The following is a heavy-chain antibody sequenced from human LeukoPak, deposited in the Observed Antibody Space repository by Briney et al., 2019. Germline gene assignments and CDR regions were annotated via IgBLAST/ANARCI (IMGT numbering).Heavy chain of an antibody. CDR1: GFTFGDYA. CDR3: TREDIVATIGYYYYGMDV. Sequence: GWSLRLFCTASGFTFGDYAMSWVRQAPGKGLEWVGFIRSKAYGGTTEYAASVKGRFTISRDDSKSIAYLQMNSLKTEDTAVYYCTREDIVATIGYYYYGMDVWGQGTTVTVSS. D-gene: IGHD5-12*01. J-gene: IGHJ6*02. CDR2: IRSKAYGGTT. V-gene: IGHV3-49*04.